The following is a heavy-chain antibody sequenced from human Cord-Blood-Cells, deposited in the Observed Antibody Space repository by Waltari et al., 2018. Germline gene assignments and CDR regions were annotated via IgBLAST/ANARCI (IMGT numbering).Heavy chain of an antibody. CDR2: IYPGDSDT. CDR1: GYTLTSYW. Sequence: ELQLVQSGAEVNKPGASLQISCKGSGYTLTSYWHGLVRQMPGKGLEWMGIIYPGDSDTRYSPSFQGQVTISADKSISTAYLQWSSLKASDTAMYYCARRAGYSSSWYAFDIWGQGTMVTVSS. J-gene: IGHJ3*02. V-gene: IGHV5-51*01. D-gene: IGHD6-13*01. CDR3: ARRAGYSSSWYAFDI.